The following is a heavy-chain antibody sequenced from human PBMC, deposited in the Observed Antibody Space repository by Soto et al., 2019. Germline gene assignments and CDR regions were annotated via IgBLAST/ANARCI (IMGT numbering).Heavy chain of an antibody. Sequence: EVQLLESGGGLAQPGGSLSLSCAASGFTFSSYPMSWVRQAPGQGLEWVSGIVASGGITYYADSVKGRFTISRDNSKNTLYLQMNSMRAEDTGVYYGAKNSTATIRGGYDHWGKASMVTFSP. D-gene: IGHD5-12*01. CDR1: GFTFSSYP. J-gene: IGHJ4*02. CDR2: IVASGGIT. CDR3: AKNSTATIRGGYDH. V-gene: IGHV3-23*01.